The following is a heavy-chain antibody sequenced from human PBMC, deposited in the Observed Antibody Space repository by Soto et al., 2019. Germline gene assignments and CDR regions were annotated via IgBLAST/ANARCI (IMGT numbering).Heavy chain of an antibody. Sequence: PGGSLRLSCAASGFTFSSYTMSWVRQAPGKGLEWVSAISGSGGSKYYADSVKGRLTISRENSKNTLYLQMNSLRAEDTAVYYCAKDYSNYYDSSGFDYWGQGTLVTVSS. CDR3: AKDYSNYYDSSGFDY. CDR1: GFTFSSYT. CDR2: ISGSGGSK. D-gene: IGHD3-22*01. V-gene: IGHV3-23*01. J-gene: IGHJ4*02.